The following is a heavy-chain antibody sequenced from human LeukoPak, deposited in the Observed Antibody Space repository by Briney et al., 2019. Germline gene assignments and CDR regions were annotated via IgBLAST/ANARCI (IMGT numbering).Heavy chain of an antibody. CDR2: IKQDGSEK. V-gene: IGHV3-7*01. CDR1: GFTFSSYW. CDR3: ARDRTFIAVAGTDYYGMDV. J-gene: IGHJ6*02. D-gene: IGHD6-19*01. Sequence: GGSLRLSCAASGFTFSSYWMSWVRQAPGKGLEGVANIKQDGSEKYYVDSVKGRFTISRDNAKNSLYLQMNSLRAEDTAVYYCARDRTFIAVAGTDYYGMDVWGQGTTVTVSS.